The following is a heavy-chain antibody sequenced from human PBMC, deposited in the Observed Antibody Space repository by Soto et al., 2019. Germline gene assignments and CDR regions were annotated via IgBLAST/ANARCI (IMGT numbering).Heavy chain of an antibody. V-gene: IGHV4-38-2*01. D-gene: IGHD4-17*01. J-gene: IGHJ4*02. CDR3: ARTTAVPNTLRSRYFFDY. CDR2: IYHSGTT. Sequence: SETLSLTCAVSSFSISSGYYWGWVRQPPGKGLEWIGSIYHSGTTNYSPSLKSRVTISIDTSKNQFSLRLSSVTTADTALYYCARTTAVPNTLRSRYFFDYWGQGTLVTVSS. CDR1: SFSISSGYY.